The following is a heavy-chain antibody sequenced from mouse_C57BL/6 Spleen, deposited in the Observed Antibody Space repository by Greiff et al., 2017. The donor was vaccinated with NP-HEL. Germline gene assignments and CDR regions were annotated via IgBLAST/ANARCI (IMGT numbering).Heavy chain of an antibody. CDR3: ARNDDYEGAWFAY. Sequence: VQLKESGPELVKPGASVKIPCKASGYTFTDYNMDWVKQSHGKSLEWIGDINPNNGGTIYNQKFKGKATLTVDKSSSTAYMELRSLTSEDTAVYYCARNDDYEGAWFAYWGQGTLVTVSA. J-gene: IGHJ3*01. V-gene: IGHV1-18*01. CDR1: GYTFTDYN. D-gene: IGHD2-4*01. CDR2: INPNNGGT.